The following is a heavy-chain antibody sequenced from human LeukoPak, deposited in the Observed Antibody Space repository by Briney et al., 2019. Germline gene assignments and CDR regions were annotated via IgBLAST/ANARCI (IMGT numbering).Heavy chain of an antibody. CDR3: AKRGLGDYPYYFDY. CDR2: ISYDGTNK. D-gene: IGHD4-17*01. Sequence: GGSLRLSCAASGFTFSHYGMHWVRQAPDKGLEWVADISYDGTNKKYTDSVKGRFTISRDNSKNTLYMQMDSLRAEDTAVYYCAKRGLGDYPYYFDYWGQGTVVTVSS. J-gene: IGHJ4*02. V-gene: IGHV3-30*18. CDR1: GFTFSHYG.